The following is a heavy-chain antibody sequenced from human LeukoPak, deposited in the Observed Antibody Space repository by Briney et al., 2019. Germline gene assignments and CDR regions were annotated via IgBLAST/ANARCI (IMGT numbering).Heavy chain of an antibody. CDR2: ISYDGSNK. CDR1: GFTFSSYA. CDR3: ARRRAFSSYSPPDY. D-gene: IGHD3-22*01. V-gene: IGHV3-30-3*01. Sequence: GGSLRLSCAASGFTFSSYAMHWVRQAPGKGLEWVAVISYDGSNKYYADSVKGRFTISRDNSKNTLYLQMSGLRAEDTAVYFCARRRAFSSYSPPDYWGQGTLVTVSS. J-gene: IGHJ4*02.